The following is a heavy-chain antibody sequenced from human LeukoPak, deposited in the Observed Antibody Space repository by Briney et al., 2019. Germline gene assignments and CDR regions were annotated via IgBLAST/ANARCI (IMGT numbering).Heavy chain of an antibody. CDR2: IKDDGSDK. V-gene: IGHV3-7*01. Sequence: GGSLRLSCAASGFTFSSYWMSWVRQAPGKGLEWVANIKDDGSDKYYVDSVKGRFSISKDNAKNSLYLQMNSLRVEDTAVFYCVPLNWNPPGDFDRWGQGTLVTVSS. CDR3: VPLNWNPPGDFDR. CDR1: GFTFSSYW. J-gene: IGHJ4*02. D-gene: IGHD1-20*01.